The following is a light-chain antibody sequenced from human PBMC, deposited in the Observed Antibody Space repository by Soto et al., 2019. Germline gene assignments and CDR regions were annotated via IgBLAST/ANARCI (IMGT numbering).Light chain of an antibody. CDR1: QSLFHSSNNKNF. V-gene: IGKV4-1*01. CDR3: QQYFDTPLT. CDR2: WAS. Sequence: DIVMTQSPDSLAVSLGERATINCKSSQSLFHSSNNKNFLVWYQQKPGQPPKVLIYWASTRESGVPDRFSGSGSGTHYTLTVSSLQAEDVAVYYCQQYFDTPLTFGQGTKVEIK. J-gene: IGKJ1*01.